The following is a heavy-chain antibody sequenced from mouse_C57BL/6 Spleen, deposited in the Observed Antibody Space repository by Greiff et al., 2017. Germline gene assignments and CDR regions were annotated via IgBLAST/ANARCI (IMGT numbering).Heavy chain of an antibody. CDR3: AREGALLRYFDY. Sequence: QVQLQQSGPELVKPGASVKISCKASGYAFSSSWMNWVKQRPGKGLEWIGRIYPGDGDTNYNGKFKGKATLTADKSSSTAYMQHSSLTSEDSAVYFCAREGALLRYFDYWGQGTTLTVSS. D-gene: IGHD1-2*01. CDR1: GYAFSSSW. CDR2: IYPGDGDT. J-gene: IGHJ2*01. V-gene: IGHV1-82*01.